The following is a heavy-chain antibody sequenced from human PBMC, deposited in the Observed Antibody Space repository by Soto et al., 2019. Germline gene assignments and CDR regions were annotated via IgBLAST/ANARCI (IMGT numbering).Heavy chain of an antibody. J-gene: IGHJ3*02. CDR1: GGTFNTYA. CDR3: AREPPRTAMIKFAVEI. V-gene: IGHV1-69*01. D-gene: IGHD5-18*01. Sequence: QVQLVQSGAEVRKPGSSVRVSCKASGGTFNTYAISWVRQAPGQGLEWLGGIIPLFPTANYAQKFQGRVTITADETTSTAYMELSGLRSEDTAVYFCAREPPRTAMIKFAVEIWGQGTMVTVSS. CDR2: IIPLFPTA.